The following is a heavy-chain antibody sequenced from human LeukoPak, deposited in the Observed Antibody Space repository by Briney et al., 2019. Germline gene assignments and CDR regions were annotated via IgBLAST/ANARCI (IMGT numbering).Heavy chain of an antibody. Sequence: ASVKVSCKASGYTFTDYYLHWVRQAPGQGFEWMGWINPNSGDTNYAQKFQGRVTMTRDTSISTAHMEMSRLRSDDTAVYYCTRANFLYCSSTTCLFDYWGQGTLVTVSS. CDR2: INPNSGDT. CDR1: GYTFTDYY. CDR3: TRANFLYCSSTTCLFDY. J-gene: IGHJ4*02. V-gene: IGHV1-2*02. D-gene: IGHD2-2*01.